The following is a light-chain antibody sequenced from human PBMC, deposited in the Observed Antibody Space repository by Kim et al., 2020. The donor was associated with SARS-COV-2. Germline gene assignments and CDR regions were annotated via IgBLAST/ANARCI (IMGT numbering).Light chain of an antibody. Sequence: KVTISCSGSSSNIGNNYVYWYQQLPGTAPKLLIYDDNKRPSGIPDRFSGSKSGTSATLGITGLQTGDEADYYCGTWDSSLSYVFGTGTKVTVL. J-gene: IGLJ1*01. CDR1: SSNIGNNY. CDR2: DDN. V-gene: IGLV1-51*01. CDR3: GTWDSSLSYV.